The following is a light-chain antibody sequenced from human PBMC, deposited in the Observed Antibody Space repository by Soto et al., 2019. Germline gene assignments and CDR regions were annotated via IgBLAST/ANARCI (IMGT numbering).Light chain of an antibody. CDR3: QQYGSPIT. CDR2: GAS. J-gene: IGKJ3*01. V-gene: IGKV3-20*01. CDR1: QSVSSSY. Sequence: EIVLTQSPVTLSLSPGERATLSCRASQSVSSSYLAWYQQKPGQAPRLLIYGASSRATGIPDRFSGSGSGTDFTLTISRLEPEDFAVYYCQQYGSPITFGPGTKVDIK.